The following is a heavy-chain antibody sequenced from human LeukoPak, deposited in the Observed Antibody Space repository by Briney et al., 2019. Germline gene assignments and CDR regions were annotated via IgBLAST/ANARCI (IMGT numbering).Heavy chain of an antibody. V-gene: IGHV1-24*01. D-gene: IGHD3-10*01. CDR3: ATPTIIRGGFDGFDI. CDR1: GYTLTELS. Sequence: ASVKVSCKVSGYTLTELSMHWVRQAPGKGLEWMGGFDPEDGETIYAQKFQGRVTMTEDTSTDTAYMELSSLRSEDTAVYYCATPTIIRGGFDGFDIWGQGTMVTVSS. J-gene: IGHJ3*02. CDR2: FDPEDGET.